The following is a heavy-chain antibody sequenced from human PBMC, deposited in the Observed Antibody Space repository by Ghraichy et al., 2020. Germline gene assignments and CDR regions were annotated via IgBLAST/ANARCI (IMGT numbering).Heavy chain of an antibody. CDR1: GGSISSSSYY. CDR3: ARRYGVAGHSFDY. Sequence: SETLSLTCTVSGGSISSSSYYWGWIRQPPGKGLEWIGSIYYSGSTYYNPSLKSRVTISVDTSKNQFSLKLSSVTAADTAVYYCARRYGVAGHSFDYWGQGTLVTVSS. CDR2: IYYSGST. V-gene: IGHV4-39*07. D-gene: IGHD3-3*01. J-gene: IGHJ4*02.